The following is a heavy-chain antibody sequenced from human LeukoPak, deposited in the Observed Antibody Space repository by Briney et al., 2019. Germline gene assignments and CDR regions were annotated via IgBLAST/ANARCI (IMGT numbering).Heavy chain of an antibody. V-gene: IGHV1-2*02. Sequence: ASVKVSCKTSGYTFTDYYLHWVRQAPGQGLEWMGWIRPNSGGTKNAQKFQGRVTMTRGTSISTAYMELNRLTSDDTAVYYCATYSNSTLQYYYGLDVWGQGTTVTVSS. D-gene: IGHD6-6*01. J-gene: IGHJ6*02. CDR1: GYTFTDYY. CDR2: IRPNSGGT. CDR3: ATYSNSTLQYYYGLDV.